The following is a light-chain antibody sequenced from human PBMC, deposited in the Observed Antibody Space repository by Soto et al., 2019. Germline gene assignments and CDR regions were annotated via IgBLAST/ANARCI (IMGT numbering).Light chain of an antibody. Sequence: EIVMTQSPATLSVSPGERATLSCRASQSVSGNLAWYLKSPGQAPRLLIYDASTRATGIPARISGSVSGTEFTLTSSSRQSEDCAVYYCQQYDDWPSNTFGQGTRLEMK. CDR1: QSVSGN. CDR2: DAS. CDR3: QQYDDWPSNT. V-gene: IGKV3D-15*01. J-gene: IGKJ2*01.